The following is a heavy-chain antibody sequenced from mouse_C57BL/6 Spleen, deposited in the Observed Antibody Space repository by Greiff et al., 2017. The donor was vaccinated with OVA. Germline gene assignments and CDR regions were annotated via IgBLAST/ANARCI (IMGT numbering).Heavy chain of an antibody. J-gene: IGHJ3*01. CDR1: GYTFTSYW. Sequence: QVQLQQPGAELVMPGASVKLSCKASGYTFTSYWMHWVKQRPGQGLEWIGEIDPSDSYTNYNQKFKGKSTLTVDKSSSTAYMQLSSLTSEDSAVYYCARSRDSSGPFAYWGQGTLVTVSA. CDR3: ARSRDSSGPFAY. V-gene: IGHV1-69*01. D-gene: IGHD3-2*02. CDR2: IDPSDSYT.